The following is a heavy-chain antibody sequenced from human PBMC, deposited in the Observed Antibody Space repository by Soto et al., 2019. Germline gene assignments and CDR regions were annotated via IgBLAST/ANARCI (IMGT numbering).Heavy chain of an antibody. Sequence: PGGSLRLSCAASGFTFSSYGMHWVRQAPGKGLEWVAVILYDGSKKYYADSMKGRFTISRDNSKNTLYLQMDSLRAEDTAVYYCAKDRGALRWSEEHYYFDYWGQGALVNVSS. CDR3: AKDRGALRWSEEHYYFDY. V-gene: IGHV3-30*18. CDR2: ILYDGSKK. J-gene: IGHJ4*02. D-gene: IGHD4-17*01. CDR1: GFTFSSYG.